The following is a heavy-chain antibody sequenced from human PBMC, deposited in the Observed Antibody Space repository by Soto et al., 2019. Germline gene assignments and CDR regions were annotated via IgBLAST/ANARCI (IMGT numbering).Heavy chain of an antibody. D-gene: IGHD3-10*01. J-gene: IGHJ4*02. CDR1: GFTFSSYG. Sequence: QVQLVESGGGVVQPGRSLRLSCAASGFTFSSYGMHWVRQAPGKGLEWVAVISYDGSNKYYADSVKGRFTISRDNSKNTLYLQMNSLRAEDTAVYYGAKDAGGSYDYWGQGTLVTVSS. CDR3: AKDAGGSYDY. V-gene: IGHV3-30*18. CDR2: ISYDGSNK.